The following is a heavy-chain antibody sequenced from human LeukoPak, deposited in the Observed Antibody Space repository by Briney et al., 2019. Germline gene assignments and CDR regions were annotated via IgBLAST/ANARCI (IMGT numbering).Heavy chain of an antibody. Sequence: PSETLSLTCTVSGDSLNNYYWSWIRQPQGKGLEWIGYIYYSGSTNYNPSLKSRVTISVDTSNNQFSLKVNSVTAADTAVYYCARRKDHYDSTGYKGPFFDHWGQGILVTVSS. CDR1: GDSLNNYY. CDR2: IYYSGST. D-gene: IGHD3-22*01. V-gene: IGHV4-59*01. CDR3: ARRKDHYDSTGYKGPFFDH. J-gene: IGHJ4*02.